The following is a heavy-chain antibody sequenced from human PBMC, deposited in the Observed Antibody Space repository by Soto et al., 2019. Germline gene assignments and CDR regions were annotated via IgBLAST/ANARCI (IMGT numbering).Heavy chain of an antibody. CDR1: GGTFSSYA. CDR3: ARAIAARPKQKTYYYYGMDV. V-gene: IGHV1-69*01. D-gene: IGHD6-6*01. J-gene: IGHJ6*02. CDR2: IIPIFGTA. Sequence: QVQLVQSGAEVKKPGSSVKVSCKASGGTFSSYAISWVRQAPGHGLEWMGGIIPIFGTANYAQKFQGRVTITADESTSTAYMELSSLRSEDTAVYYCARAIAARPKQKTYYYYGMDVWGQGTTVTVSS.